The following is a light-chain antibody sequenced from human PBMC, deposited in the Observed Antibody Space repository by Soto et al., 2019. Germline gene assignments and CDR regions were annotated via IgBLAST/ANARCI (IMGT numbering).Light chain of an antibody. Sequence: SALTQPRSLSGSPGQSVTLSCTGTSSDVGGYNYVSWYQQHPGKAPKLMIYDVSKRPTGVPDRFSGSKSGNTASLTISGLQAEDEADYYCCSYAGSYTYVFGTGTKVNVL. V-gene: IGLV2-11*01. CDR3: CSYAGSYTYV. CDR2: DVS. CDR1: SSDVGGYNY. J-gene: IGLJ1*01.